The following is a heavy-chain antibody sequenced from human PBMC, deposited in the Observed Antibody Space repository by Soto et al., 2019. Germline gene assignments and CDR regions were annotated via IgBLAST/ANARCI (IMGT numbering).Heavy chain of an antibody. J-gene: IGHJ5*02. CDR2: ISYDGSNK. CDR1: GFTFSSYG. CDR3: AKDLFSAAGTTYNWFDP. D-gene: IGHD6-13*01. Sequence: GGSLRLSCAASGFTFSSYGMHWVRQAPGKGLEWVAVISYDGSNKYYADSVKGRFTISRDNSKNTLYLQMNSLRAEDTAVYYCAKDLFSAAGTTYNWFDPWGQGTLVTVSS. V-gene: IGHV3-30*18.